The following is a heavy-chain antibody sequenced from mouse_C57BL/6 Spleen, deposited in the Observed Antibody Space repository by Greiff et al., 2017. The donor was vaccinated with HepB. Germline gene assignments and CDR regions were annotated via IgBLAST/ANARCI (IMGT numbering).Heavy chain of an antibody. V-gene: IGHV5-4*01. D-gene: IGHD3-1*01. CDR3: AREGSCGAMDY. Sequence: EVKLVESGGGLVKPGGSLKLSCAASGFTFSSYAMSWVRQTPEKRLEWVATISDGGSYTYYPDNVKGRFTISRDNAKNNLYLQMSHLKSEDTAMYYCAREGSCGAMDYWGQGTSVTVAS. CDR1: GFTFSSYA. CDR2: ISDGGSYT. J-gene: IGHJ4*01.